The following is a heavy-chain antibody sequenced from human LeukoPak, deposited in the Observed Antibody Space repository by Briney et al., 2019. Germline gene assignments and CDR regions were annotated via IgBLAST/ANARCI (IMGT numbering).Heavy chain of an antibody. CDR1: GYTFTGQY. CDR2: ISPNSGGT. Sequence: ASVKVSCKASGYTFTGQYIHWVRQAPGQGLEWMGWISPNSGGTNYAQKFQGRVTMTRDTSISTAYMELSSLTSDDTAVYYCARVAYMVRGVITENAFDIWGQGTMVTVSS. V-gene: IGHV1-2*02. J-gene: IGHJ3*02. CDR3: ARVAYMVRGVITENAFDI. D-gene: IGHD3-10*01.